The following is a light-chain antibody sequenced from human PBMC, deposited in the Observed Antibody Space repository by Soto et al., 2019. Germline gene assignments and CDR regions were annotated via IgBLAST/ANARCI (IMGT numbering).Light chain of an antibody. CDR1: QSISTN. V-gene: IGKV3D-15*01. CDR2: GAS. CDR3: QQYDNSVWT. Sequence: VGSQWATTLTVSPGERATLSCRASQSISTNLAWYQQKPGQGPRLLIYGASNRATGIPDRFSGSGSGTDYTLTISRLEPEDLAVYYCQQYDNSVWTFGQGTKVAIK. J-gene: IGKJ1*01.